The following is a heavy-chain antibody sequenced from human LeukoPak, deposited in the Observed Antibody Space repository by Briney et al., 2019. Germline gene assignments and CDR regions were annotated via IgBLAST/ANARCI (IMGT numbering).Heavy chain of an antibody. CDR2: ISSSSTYI. D-gene: IGHD4-17*01. V-gene: IGHV3-21*01. CDR3: ERGETYGDHRGFDY. Sequence: PGGSLRLSCAASGFTVSNNYMTWVRQAPGKGLEWVSSISSSSTYILYAESVKGRFTISRDNAKNSLYLQMNSLRAEDTAVYYCERGETYGDHRGFDYWGQGTLVTVSS. CDR1: GFTVSNNY. J-gene: IGHJ4*02.